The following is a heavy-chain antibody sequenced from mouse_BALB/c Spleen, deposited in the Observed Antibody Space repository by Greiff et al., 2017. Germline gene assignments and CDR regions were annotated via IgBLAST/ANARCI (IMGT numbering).Heavy chain of an antibody. J-gene: IGHJ4*01. Sequence: ESGPGLVKPSQSLSLTCTVTGYSITSDYAWNWIRQFPGNKLEWMGYISYSGSTSYNPSLKSRISITRDTSKNQFFLQLNSVTTEDTATYYCARKFYRYPHYYAMDDWGQGTSVTVSS. D-gene: IGHD2-14*01. CDR1: GYSITSDYA. CDR3: ARKFYRYPHYYAMDD. V-gene: IGHV3-2*02. CDR2: ISYSGST.